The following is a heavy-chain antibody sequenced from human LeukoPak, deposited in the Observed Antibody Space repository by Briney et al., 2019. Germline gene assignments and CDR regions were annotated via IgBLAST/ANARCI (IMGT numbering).Heavy chain of an antibody. D-gene: IGHD3-10*01. V-gene: IGHV4-39*07. J-gene: IGHJ4*02. CDR3: ARGTGSGSYEPFDY. CDR1: GGSISSSSYY. Sequence: SETLSLTCTVSGGSISSSSYYWGWIRQPPGKGLEWIGSIYYSGSTYYNPSLKSRVTISVDTSKNQFSLKLSSVTAADTAVYYCARGTGSGSYEPFDYWGQGTLVTVSS. CDR2: IYYSGST.